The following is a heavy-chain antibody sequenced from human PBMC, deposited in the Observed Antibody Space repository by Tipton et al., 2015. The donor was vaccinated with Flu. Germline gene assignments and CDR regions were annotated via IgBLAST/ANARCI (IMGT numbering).Heavy chain of an antibody. Sequence: SPRLSCTASGFTFSSYAMSWVRQAPGKGLEWVATISDSGGSTYYADSVRGRCTIARDNAKKTLSLQMNSLRAEDTAEYYCTKPRWGVVAATHCHYWHQGTLLTVSA. CDR2: ISDSGGST. J-gene: IGHJ4*02. CDR1: GFTFSSYA. D-gene: IGHD2-15*01. CDR3: TKPRWGVVAATHCHY. V-gene: IGHV3-23*01.